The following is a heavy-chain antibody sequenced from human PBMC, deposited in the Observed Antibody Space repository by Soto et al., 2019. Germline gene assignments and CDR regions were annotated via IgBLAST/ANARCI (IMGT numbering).Heavy chain of an antibody. Sequence: GESLKISCKGSGYSFTIYWISWVRQMPGKGLEWMGRIDPSDSYTNYSPSFQGHVTISADKSISTAYLQWSSLKASDTAMYYCARHNSGSYSWFDPWGQGTLVTVSS. J-gene: IGHJ5*02. CDR2: IDPSDSYT. V-gene: IGHV5-10-1*01. CDR1: GYSFTIYW. CDR3: ARHNSGSYSWFDP. D-gene: IGHD1-26*01.